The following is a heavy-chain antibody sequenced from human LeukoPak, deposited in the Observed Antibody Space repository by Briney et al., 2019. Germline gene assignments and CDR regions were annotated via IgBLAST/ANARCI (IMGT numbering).Heavy chain of an antibody. CDR1: GFTFSSYA. CDR2: ISGSGGST. D-gene: IGHD3-3*01. V-gene: IGHV3-23*01. CDR3: AKVGPSGSSYYDFWSANY. Sequence: GGSLILSCAASGFTFSSYAMSWVRQAPGKGLEWVSTISGSGGSTYYADSVKGRFTISRDSSKNTLYLQMNSLRAEDTAVYYCAKVGPSGSSYYDFWSANYWGQGTLVTVSS. J-gene: IGHJ4*02.